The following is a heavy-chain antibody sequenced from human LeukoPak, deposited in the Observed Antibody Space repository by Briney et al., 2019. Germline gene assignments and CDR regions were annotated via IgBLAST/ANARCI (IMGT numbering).Heavy chain of an antibody. Sequence: TSETLSLTCTVSGGSISSYYWSWIRQPPGKGLECIGYIYYSGSTNYNPSLKSRVTISVDTSKNQFSLELSSVTAADTAVYYCARDGGYCSSTSCYSIYYYMDVWGKGTTVTVSS. CDR2: IYYSGST. D-gene: IGHD2-2*02. V-gene: IGHV4-59*01. CDR1: GGSISSYY. CDR3: ARDGGYCSSTSCYSIYYYMDV. J-gene: IGHJ6*03.